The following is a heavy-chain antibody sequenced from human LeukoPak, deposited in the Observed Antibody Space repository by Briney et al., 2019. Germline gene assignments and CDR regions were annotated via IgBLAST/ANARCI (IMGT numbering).Heavy chain of an antibody. V-gene: IGHV3-53*01. CDR2: IYRGGST. Sequence: PGGSLRLSCAASGFTVSGHYMSWVRQAPGKGLEWVAVIYRGGSTHYADSVKGRFIISRDNFKNTLFLQMNSLRVEDTAAYYCAKDRDYSFWSGSGAFDIWGQGTMVTVSS. D-gene: IGHD3-3*01. CDR1: GFTVSGHY. J-gene: IGHJ3*02. CDR3: AKDRDYSFWSGSGAFDI.